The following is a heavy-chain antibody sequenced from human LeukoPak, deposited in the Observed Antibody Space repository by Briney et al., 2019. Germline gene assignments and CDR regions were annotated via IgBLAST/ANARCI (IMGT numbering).Heavy chain of an antibody. V-gene: IGHV1-69*04. J-gene: IGHJ4*02. CDR3: ARDRSGNTAEFDF. Sequence: SVKVSCKASGGTFSSYAISWVRQVPGQGLEWMGRIIPILGIANYAQKFQGRLTISADESTTTAYMELSSLRSEDTAVFYCARDRSGNTAEFDFWGQGTLVTVSS. CDR2: IIPILGIA. CDR1: GGTFSSYA. D-gene: IGHD1/OR15-1a*01.